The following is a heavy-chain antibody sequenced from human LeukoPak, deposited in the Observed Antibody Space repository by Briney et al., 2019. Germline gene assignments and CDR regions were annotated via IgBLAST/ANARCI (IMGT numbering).Heavy chain of an antibody. D-gene: IGHD4-23*01. CDR3: ARANYGGNSEY. Sequence: SETLSLTCTVSGGSITNYYCTWNRQPPGKGLEWIGFFYDCGSTSYNPSLRNRVTISVDTSRNQFSLNLSSVTAADTAVYYCARANYGGNSEYWGQGTLVTVSS. J-gene: IGHJ4*02. CDR2: FYDCGST. V-gene: IGHV4-59*01. CDR1: GGSITNYY.